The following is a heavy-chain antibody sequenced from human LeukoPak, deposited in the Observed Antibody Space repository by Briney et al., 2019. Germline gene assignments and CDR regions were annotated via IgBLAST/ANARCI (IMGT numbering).Heavy chain of an antibody. CDR1: GGSISSSSYY. Sequence: SETLSLTCTVSGGSISSSSYYWGWIRQPPGKGLGWIGSIYYSGSTYYNPSLKSRVTISVDTSKNQFSLKLSSVTAADTAVYYCARAPRITIFGVVKNWFDPWGQGTLVTVSS. D-gene: IGHD3-3*01. CDR3: ARAPRITIFGVVKNWFDP. CDR2: IYYSGST. V-gene: IGHV4-39*07. J-gene: IGHJ5*02.